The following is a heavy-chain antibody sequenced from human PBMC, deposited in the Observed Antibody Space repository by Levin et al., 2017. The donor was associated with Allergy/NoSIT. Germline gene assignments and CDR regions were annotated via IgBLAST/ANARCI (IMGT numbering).Heavy chain of an antibody. V-gene: IGHV1-2*02. CDR1: GYTFGGYY. CDR2: INPNNGGT. J-gene: IGHJ6*03. CDR3: AKVGGVIINHYYHYYMDV. D-gene: IGHD3-10*01. Sequence: GESLKISCQASGYTFGGYYLNWVRQAPGQGLEWMGWINPNNGGTNYAQNFQGRVTMTRDTSSSTVYMELSRLRSDDTAVYYCAKVGGVIINHYYHYYMDVWGKGTTVSVSS.